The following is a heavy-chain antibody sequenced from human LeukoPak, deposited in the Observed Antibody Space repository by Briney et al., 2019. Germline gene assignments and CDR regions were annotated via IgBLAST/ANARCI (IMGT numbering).Heavy chain of an antibody. CDR1: GYTFTSYG. CDR3: VRNGGRYSSSSRFDY. D-gene: IGHD6-6*01. J-gene: IGHJ4*02. V-gene: IGHV1-18*01. CDR2: ISAYNGNT. Sequence: ASVKVSCKASGYTFTSYGFSWVRQAPGQGPEWMGWISAYNGNTNYAQKLQGRVTMTTDTSTSTAYMELRSLRSDDTAVYYCVRNGGRYSSSSRFDYWGQGTLVTVSS.